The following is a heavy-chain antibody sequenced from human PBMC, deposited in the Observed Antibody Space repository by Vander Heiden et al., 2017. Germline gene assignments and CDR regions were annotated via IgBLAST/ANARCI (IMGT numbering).Heavy chain of an antibody. CDR1: GFTFSSYA. V-gene: IGHV3-23*01. J-gene: IGHJ4*02. CDR2: ISGSGGST. D-gene: IGHD3-22*01. Sequence: EVQLLESGGGLVQPGGSLRLSCAASGFTFSSYAMSGVRQAPGKGLEWVSAISGSGGSTYYADSVKGRFTISRDNSKNTLYLQMNSLRAEDTAVYYCAKAPAMIVVVISGGADYWGQGTLVTVSS. CDR3: AKAPAMIVVVISGGADY.